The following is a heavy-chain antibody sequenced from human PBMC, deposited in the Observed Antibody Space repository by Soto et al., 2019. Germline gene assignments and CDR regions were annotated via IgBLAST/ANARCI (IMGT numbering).Heavy chain of an antibody. Sequence: SETLSLTCTVSGGSISSYYWSWIRQPPGKGLEWIGYVYYSGSTNYNPSLKSRVTISVDTSKNQFSLKLSSVTAADTAVYYCARDGSRYGKDVWGQGTTVTVSS. CDR2: VYYSGST. J-gene: IGHJ6*02. D-gene: IGHD6-13*01. CDR1: GGSISSYY. CDR3: ARDGSRYGKDV. V-gene: IGHV4-59*01.